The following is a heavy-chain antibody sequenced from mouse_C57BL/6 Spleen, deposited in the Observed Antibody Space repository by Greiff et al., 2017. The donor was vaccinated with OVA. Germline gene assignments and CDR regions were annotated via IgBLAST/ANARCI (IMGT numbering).Heavy chain of an antibody. CDR3: ARSLMIKKFAY. Sequence: QVQLQQPGAELVMPGASVKLSCKASGYTFTSYWMHWVKQRPGKGLEWIGQIYPGDGDTNYNGKFKGKATLTADKSSSTAYMQLSSLTSEDSAVYFCARSLMIKKFAYWGQGTLVTVSA. V-gene: IGHV1-80*01. CDR2: IYPGDGDT. D-gene: IGHD2-4*01. J-gene: IGHJ3*01. CDR1: GYTFTSYW.